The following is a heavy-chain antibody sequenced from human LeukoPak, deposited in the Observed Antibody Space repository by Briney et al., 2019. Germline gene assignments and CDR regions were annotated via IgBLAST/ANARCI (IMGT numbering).Heavy chain of an antibody. CDR3: ARGFGSAWYGTFFDY. CDR1: GGTFSSYA. V-gene: IGHV1-69*06. J-gene: IGHJ4*02. CDR2: IIPIFGTA. Sequence: ASVKVSCKASGGTFSSYAISWVRQAPGQGLEWMGGIIPIFGTANYAQKFQGRVTITADKSTSTAYMELSSLRSEDTAVYYCARGFGSAWYGTFFDYWGQGTLVTVSS. D-gene: IGHD6-13*01.